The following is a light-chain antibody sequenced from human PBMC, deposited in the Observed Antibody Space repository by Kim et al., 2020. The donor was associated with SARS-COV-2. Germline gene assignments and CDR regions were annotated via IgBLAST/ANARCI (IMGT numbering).Light chain of an antibody. Sequence: DVQMTQSPSSLSASVGDRVTITCRASRSISFHLNWYQQKSGKAPKLLIYAASSLQPGVSSTFSGSGSGAAFTHTISSLQPDDFATYYCQQTYTTPYSFGQGTKLEI. J-gene: IGKJ2*03. CDR2: AAS. CDR1: RSISFH. V-gene: IGKV1-39*01. CDR3: QQTYTTPYS.